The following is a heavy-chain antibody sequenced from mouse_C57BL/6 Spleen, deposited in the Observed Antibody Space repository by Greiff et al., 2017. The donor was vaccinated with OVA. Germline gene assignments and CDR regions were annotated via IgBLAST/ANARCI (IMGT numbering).Heavy chain of an antibody. D-gene: IGHD4-1*01. J-gene: IGHJ3*01. CDR2: IDPETGGT. Sequence: QVQLQQSGAELVRPGASVTLSCKASGYTFTDYEMHWVKQTPVHGLEWIGAIDPETGGTAYNQKFKGKAILTADKSSSTAYMELRSLTSEDSAVYYGTRKGILTGTYPFAYWGQGTLVTVSA. CDR3: TRKGILTGTYPFAY. V-gene: IGHV1-15*01. CDR1: GYTFTDYE.